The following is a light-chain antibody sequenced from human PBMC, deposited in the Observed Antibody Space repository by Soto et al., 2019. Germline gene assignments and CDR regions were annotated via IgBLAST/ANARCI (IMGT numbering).Light chain of an antibody. CDR3: QKCKVAPFT. V-gene: IGKV1-27*01. J-gene: IGKJ4*01. Sequence: ILMTQSPSSLSAFVGDRVTITCRASQDIGNFLAWYQQKPGKVPKLLIYAASTLQSGVPSRFSGSGSGTDFTLTISSLQPEDVATYYCQKCKVAPFTFGGGTKVDNK. CDR1: QDIGNF. CDR2: AAS.